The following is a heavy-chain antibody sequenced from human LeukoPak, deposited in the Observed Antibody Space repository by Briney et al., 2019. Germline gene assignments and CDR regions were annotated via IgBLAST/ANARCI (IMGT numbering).Heavy chain of an antibody. CDR2: INPNSGGT. V-gene: IGHV1-2*04. J-gene: IGHJ3*02. CDR1: GYTFTGYY. D-gene: IGHD3-3*01. Sequence: ASVKVSCKASGYTFTGYYMHWVRQAPGQGLEWMGWINPNSGGTNYAQKFQGWVTMTRDTSISTAYMELSRLRSDDTAVYYCARAGHFATYYDFWSGYSAFDIWGQGTMATVSS. CDR3: ARAGHFATYYDFWSGYSAFDI.